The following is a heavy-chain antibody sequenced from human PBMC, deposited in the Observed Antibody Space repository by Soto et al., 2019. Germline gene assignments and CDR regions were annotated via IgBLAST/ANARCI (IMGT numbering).Heavy chain of an antibody. D-gene: IGHD3-16*01. CDR1: GFTVTNAW. Sequence: PGGSLRLSCAAFGFTVTNAWMNWVRQAPGKGLEWVGRIKRKSDGGTTDYAAPVRGRFTISRDDSENTMYLQMNSLEIEDTAVYYCPTSPGGAPAPSFFDHGGQEPLVTVPS. J-gene: IGHJ4*02. CDR2: IKRKSDGGTT. V-gene: IGHV3-15*07. CDR3: PTSPGGAPAPSFFDH.